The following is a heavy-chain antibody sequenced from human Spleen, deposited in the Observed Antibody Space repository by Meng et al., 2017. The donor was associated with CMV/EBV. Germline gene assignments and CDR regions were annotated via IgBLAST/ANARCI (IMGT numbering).Heavy chain of an antibody. CDR3: ASTTIFEVDRRTPPGQ. Sequence: SETLSLTCTVSGGSVSSGSYYWSWIRQPPGKGLEWIGYIYYSGSTNYNPSLKSRVTLSVDTSKNQFSLKLSSVTAADTAVYYCASTTIFEVDRRTPPGQWGQGTLVTVSS. CDR2: IYYSGST. V-gene: IGHV4-61*01. J-gene: IGHJ4*02. D-gene: IGHD3-3*01. CDR1: GGSVSSGSYY.